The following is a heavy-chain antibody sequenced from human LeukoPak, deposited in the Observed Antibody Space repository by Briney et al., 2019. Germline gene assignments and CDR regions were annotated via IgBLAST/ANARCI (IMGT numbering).Heavy chain of an antibody. V-gene: IGHV3-48*01. CDR3: ARDPTSGRHDEYFPH. CDR1: GFTFSSYN. CDR2: ISSSSDLI. Sequence: GGSLRLSCASSGFTFSSYNMNWVRQAPGKGLEWVSFISSSSDLIHYADSVKGRFTISRDNAKNSLYLQMNSLTAEDTAVYYCARDPTSGRHDEYFPHWGQGTLVTVSS. D-gene: IGHD1-26*01. J-gene: IGHJ1*01.